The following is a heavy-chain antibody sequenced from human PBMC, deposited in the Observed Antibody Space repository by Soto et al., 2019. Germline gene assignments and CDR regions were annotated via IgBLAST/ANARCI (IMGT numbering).Heavy chain of an antibody. D-gene: IGHD3-10*01. J-gene: IGHJ4*02. CDR3: ARDWGYGSGSYYNVDLADY. V-gene: IGHV3-21*01. CDR1: GFTFSSYS. CDR2: ISSSSSYI. Sequence: GGSLRLSCAASGFTFSSYSMNWVRQAPGKGLEWVSSISSSSSYIYYADSVKGRFTISRDNAKNSLYLQMNSLRAEDTAVYYCARDWGYGSGSYYNVDLADYWGQGTLVTVSS.